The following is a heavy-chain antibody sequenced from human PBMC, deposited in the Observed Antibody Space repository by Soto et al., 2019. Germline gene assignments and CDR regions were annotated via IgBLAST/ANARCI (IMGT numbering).Heavy chain of an antibody. D-gene: IGHD2-8*01. CDR1: GYSFTSYW. CDR3: ARHGAGGGWPDAFDI. CDR2: IDPSDSYT. Sequence: PGESLKISCKGSGYSFTSYWISWVXXXXXKGLEWMGRIDPSDSYTNYSPSFQGHVTISADKSISTAYLQWSSLKASDTAIYYCARHGAGGGWPDAFDIWGQGTMVTVSS. V-gene: IGHV5-10-1*01. J-gene: IGHJ3*02.